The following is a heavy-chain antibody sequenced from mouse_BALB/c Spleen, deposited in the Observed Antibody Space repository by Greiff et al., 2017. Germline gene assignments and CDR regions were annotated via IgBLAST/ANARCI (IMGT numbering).Heavy chain of an antibody. D-gene: IGHD4-1*01. CDR3: ATKLTGRYFDY. V-gene: IGHV1-63*02. CDR1: GYTFTNYW. J-gene: IGHJ2*01. CDR2: IYPGGGYT. Sequence: VKLQESGAELVRPGTSVKISCKASGYTFTNYWLGWVKQRPGHGLEWIGDIYPGGGYTNYNEKFKGKATLTADTSSSTAYMQLSSLTSEDSAVYFCATKLTGRYFDYWGQGTTLTVSS.